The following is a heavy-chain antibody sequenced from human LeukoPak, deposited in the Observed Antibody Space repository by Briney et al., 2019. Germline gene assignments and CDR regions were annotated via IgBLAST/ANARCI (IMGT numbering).Heavy chain of an antibody. CDR1: GFTFDNYA. D-gene: IGHD2-2*01. CDR2: ISGSGGST. CDR3: ANLYCSSTSCYNFGDFSLPDDAFDI. V-gene: IGHV3-23*01. Sequence: GGSLRLSCAASGFTFDNYAMTWVRQAPGKGLEWIATISGSGGSTYYADSVKGRVTIFRDNSKNTLYLQMNSLRAEDTAVYYCANLYCSSTSCYNFGDFSLPDDAFDIWGQGTMVTVSS. J-gene: IGHJ3*02.